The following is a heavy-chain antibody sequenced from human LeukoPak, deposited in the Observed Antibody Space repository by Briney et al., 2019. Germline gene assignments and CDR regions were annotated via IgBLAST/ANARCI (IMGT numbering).Heavy chain of an antibody. Sequence: ASVKVSCKASGYTFTSYAMHWVRQAPGQRLEWMGWINAGNGNTKYSQKFQGRVTITRDTSASTAYMELSSLRSEDTAVYYCARADGGDPREYFDYWGQGTLITVSS. V-gene: IGHV1-3*01. CDR2: INAGNGNT. D-gene: IGHD2-21*02. CDR1: GYTFTSYA. J-gene: IGHJ4*02. CDR3: ARADGGDPREYFDY.